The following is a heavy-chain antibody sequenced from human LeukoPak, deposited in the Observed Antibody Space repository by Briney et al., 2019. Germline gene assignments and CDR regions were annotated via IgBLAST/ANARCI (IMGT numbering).Heavy chain of an antibody. CDR1: GFTFSNYA. CDR2: ISSSGGST. J-gene: IGHJ6*02. Sequence: GGSLRLSCAASGFTFSNYAMSWVRQAPGKGLEWVSTISSSGGSTYYADSVKGRFTISRDNSKSTLYLQMNSLRAEDTAVYYCASARYYYYGMDVWGQGTTVTVSS. V-gene: IGHV3-23*01. CDR3: ASARYYYYGMDV.